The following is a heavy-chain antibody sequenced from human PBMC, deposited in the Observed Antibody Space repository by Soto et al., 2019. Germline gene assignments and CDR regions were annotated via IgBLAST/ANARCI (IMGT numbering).Heavy chain of an antibody. Sequence: GGSLRLPCVGPGFTFSSYAMRWVRQVPGQGLEWVSSISDAAGSAYYVDSVKGRFTLCRDNSKKRLSLQMNSLCDEDSAVYSLARPYGGKIDDAPDLWGPVTMVTVSS. CDR1: GFTFSSYA. V-gene: IGHV3-23*01. CDR2: ISDAAGSA. CDR3: ARPYGGKIDDAPDL. D-gene: IGHD4-17*01. J-gene: IGHJ3*01.